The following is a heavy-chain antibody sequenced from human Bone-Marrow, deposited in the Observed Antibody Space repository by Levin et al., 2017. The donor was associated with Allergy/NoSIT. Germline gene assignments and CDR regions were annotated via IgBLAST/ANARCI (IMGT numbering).Heavy chain of an antibody. CDR3: ATDDILRYLSLPGY. V-gene: IGHV3-49*04. J-gene: IGHJ4*02. D-gene: IGHD3-9*01. CDR1: GFPFGSYS. CDR2: IRSELYGGTT. Sequence: GGSLRLSCTGSGFPFGSYSITWVRQAPGKGLEWVGFIRSELYGGTTEYAASVKGRFTISRDDSNGIASLQMTSLKTEDTAIYYCATDDILRYLSLPGYWGQGTLVTVTA.